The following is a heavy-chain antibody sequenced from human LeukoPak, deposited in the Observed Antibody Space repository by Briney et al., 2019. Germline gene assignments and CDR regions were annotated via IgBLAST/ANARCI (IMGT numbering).Heavy chain of an antibody. CDR3: ARGRRYSYGPTDDWFDP. V-gene: IGHV1-18*01. Sequence: XASXXTFTSYGISXVRQAPGQGLEWMGWISAYNGNTNYAQKLQGRVTMTTDTSTSTAYMELRSLRSDDTAVYYCARGRRYSYGPTDDWFDPCGQGTLVTVSS. CDR1: XXTFTSYG. J-gene: IGHJ5*02. D-gene: IGHD5-18*01. CDR2: ISAYNGNT.